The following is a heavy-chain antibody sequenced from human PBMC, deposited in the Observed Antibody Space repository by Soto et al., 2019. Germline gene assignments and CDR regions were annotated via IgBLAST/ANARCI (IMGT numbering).Heavy chain of an antibody. D-gene: IGHD4-17*01. V-gene: IGHV4-59*01. CDR1: GGSISSYY. Sequence: PSETLSLTCTVSGGSISSYYWSWIRQPPGKGLEWIGYIYYSGSTNYNPSLKCRVTISVATSKNQFSLKLSSVTAADTAVYYCARVGDYGDYYYYYYYMDVWGNWTTVPVSS. CDR3: ARVGDYGDYYYYYYYMDV. CDR2: IYYSGST. J-gene: IGHJ6*03.